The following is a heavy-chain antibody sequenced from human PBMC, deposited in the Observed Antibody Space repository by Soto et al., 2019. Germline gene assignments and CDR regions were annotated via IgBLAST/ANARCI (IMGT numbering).Heavy chain of an antibody. Sequence: VKLVESGGGVVQPGRSLRLSCTTSGFNVVMYGFHWVRQAPGKGLEWVASVWYDGSNEKYADSVKARFIISRDNSSNRIYLEMDSMAVEDTAVYYCVRGCPSNANAVNDNWGQGTRVTVSS. CDR3: VRGCPSNANAVNDN. D-gene: IGHD1-1*01. CDR2: VWYDGSNE. J-gene: IGHJ4*02. CDR1: GFNVVMYG. V-gene: IGHV3-33*01.